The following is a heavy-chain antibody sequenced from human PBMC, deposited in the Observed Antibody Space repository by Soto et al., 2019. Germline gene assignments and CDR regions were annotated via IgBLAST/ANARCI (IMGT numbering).Heavy chain of an antibody. D-gene: IGHD3-10*01. CDR3: ARHGTGSGKRWDV. V-gene: IGHV4-39*01. J-gene: IGHJ6*02. CDR2: IYYSGST. Sequence: QLQLQESGPGLVKPSETLSLTCTVSGGSISSSSYYWGWIRQPPGKGLEWIGSIYYSGSTYYNPSLKSRVTISVDTSKNQFALKLSSVTAADTAVYYCARHGTGSGKRWDVWGQGTTVTVSS. CDR1: GGSISSSSYY.